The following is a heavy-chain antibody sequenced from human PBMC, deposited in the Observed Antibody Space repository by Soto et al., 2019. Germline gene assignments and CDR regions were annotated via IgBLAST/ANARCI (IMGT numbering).Heavy chain of an antibody. CDR2: INSGGSSI. Sequence: PGGSLRLSCAASGFTFSSYEMDWVRQAPGKGPEWVAYINSGGSSIYYADSVKGRFTISRDNAKNSLYLQMNSLRAEDTAVYYCAKEKSVMRSGYDAFDIWGQGTMVTVSS. CDR1: GFTFSSYE. J-gene: IGHJ3*02. CDR3: AKEKSVMRSGYDAFDI. V-gene: IGHV3-48*03. D-gene: IGHD5-12*01.